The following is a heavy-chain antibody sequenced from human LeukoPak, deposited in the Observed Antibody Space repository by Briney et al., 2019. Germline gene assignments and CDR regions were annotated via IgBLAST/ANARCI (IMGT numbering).Heavy chain of an antibody. Sequence: ASVKVSCKASGGTFSSYAISWVRQAPGQGLEWMGGIIPIFGTANYAQKFQGRVTITADESTSTAYMELSSLRSEDTAVYYCARGPGGTGTGGDWFDPWGQGTLVTVSS. V-gene: IGHV1-69*13. D-gene: IGHD1-1*01. CDR2: IIPIFGTA. J-gene: IGHJ5*02. CDR3: ARGPGGTGTGGDWFDP. CDR1: GGTFSSYA.